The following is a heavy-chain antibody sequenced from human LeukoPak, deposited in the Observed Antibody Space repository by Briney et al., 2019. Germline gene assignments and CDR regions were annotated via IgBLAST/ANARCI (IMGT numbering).Heavy chain of an antibody. J-gene: IGHJ2*01. V-gene: IGHV3-30*02. D-gene: IGHD6-19*01. Sequence: GGSLRLSCAASGFIFNNYGLHWVRQAPGKGLEWVTYIRFDGGQKYYADSVKGRFMASRDNSQNTLYLRLTSLRPDDTGVYFCAKDSAVAGYGYFDLWGRGTKVTVSS. CDR3: AKDSAVAGYGYFDL. CDR1: GFIFNNYG. CDR2: IRFDGGQK.